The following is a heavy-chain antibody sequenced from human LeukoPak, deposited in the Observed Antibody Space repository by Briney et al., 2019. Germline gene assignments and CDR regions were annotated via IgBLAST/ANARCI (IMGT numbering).Heavy chain of an antibody. J-gene: IGHJ4*02. CDR3: ARATWIQLWLLDY. V-gene: IGHV4-39*07. Sequence: SETLSLTCTVSGGSISSSSYYWVRIRQPPGKGLEWVGSMYYSGSTHYNPSLKSRVTLSVDTSKNQFSLRLSSVTAADTALHYCARATWIQLWLLDYWGQGTLVTVSS. D-gene: IGHD5-18*01. CDR1: GGSISSSSYY. CDR2: MYYSGST.